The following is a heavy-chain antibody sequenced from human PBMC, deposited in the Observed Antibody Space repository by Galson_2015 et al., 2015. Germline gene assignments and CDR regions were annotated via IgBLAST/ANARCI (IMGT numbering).Heavy chain of an antibody. CDR1: GFTFSSYA. D-gene: IGHD3-3*01. J-gene: IGHJ3*02. Sequence: SLRLSCAASGFTFSSYAMHWVRQAPGKGLEWVAVISYDGSNKYYADSVKGRFTISRDNSKNTLYLQMNSLRAEDTAAYYCASGNTGLRFLEWFPDAFDIWGQGTMVTVSS. V-gene: IGHV3-30-3*01. CDR2: ISYDGSNK. CDR3: ASGNTGLRFLEWFPDAFDI.